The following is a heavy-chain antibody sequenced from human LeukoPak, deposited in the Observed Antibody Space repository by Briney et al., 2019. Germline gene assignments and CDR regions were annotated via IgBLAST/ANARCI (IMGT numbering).Heavy chain of an antibody. CDR1: GFTFDDYA. CDR2: ISWDGGST. D-gene: IGHD5-12*01. CDR3: AKDSSGYDGHFDY. J-gene: IGHJ4*02. Sequence: GGSLRLSCAASGFTFDDYAMHWVRQAPGKGLEWVSLISWDGGSTYYADSVKGRFTISRDNSKNSLYLQMNSLRAEDTALYYCAKDSSGYDGHFDYWGQGTLVTVSS. V-gene: IGHV3-43D*03.